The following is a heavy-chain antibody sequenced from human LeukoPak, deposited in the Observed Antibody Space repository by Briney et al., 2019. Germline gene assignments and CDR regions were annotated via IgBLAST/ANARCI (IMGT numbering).Heavy chain of an antibody. V-gene: IGHV3-NL1*01. D-gene: IGHD2-2*01. CDR1: GFTFSSYG. J-gene: IGHJ3*02. CDR2: IYSGGST. CDR3: ARGQLPGHFDI. Sequence: GGSLRLSCAASGFTFSSYGMHWVRQAPGKGLEWVSVIYSGGSTYYADSVKGRFTISRDNSKNTLYLQMNSLRAEDTAVYYCARGQLPGHFDIWGQGTMVTVSS.